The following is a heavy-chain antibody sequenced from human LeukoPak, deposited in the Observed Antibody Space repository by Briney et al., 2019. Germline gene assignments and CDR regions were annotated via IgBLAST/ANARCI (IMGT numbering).Heavy chain of an antibody. V-gene: IGHV3-23*01. D-gene: IGHD6-13*01. CDR1: GFTFSSYA. CDR3: AVAYSSSWGYSDY. Sequence: PGGSLRLSCAASGFTFSSYAMSWVRQAPGKGLEWVSAISGSGGSTYYADSVKGRFTISRDTSKNTLYLQMNSLRAEDTAVYYCAVAYSSSWGYSDYWGQGTLVTVSS. CDR2: ISGSGGST. J-gene: IGHJ4*02.